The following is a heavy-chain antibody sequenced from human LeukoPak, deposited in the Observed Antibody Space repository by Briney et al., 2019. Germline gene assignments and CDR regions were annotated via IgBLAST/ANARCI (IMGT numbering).Heavy chain of an antibody. J-gene: IGHJ4*02. D-gene: IGHD5-18*01. CDR3: ARLGYRYGQYYFDF. V-gene: IGHV1-18*01. CDR1: GYAFTDYG. CDR2: ISGSNGNT. Sequence: GASVKVSCKASGYAFTDYGITWVRQAPGQGLEWMGWISGSNGNTNYAQKLQGRVTMTTDTSTSTAYMELRSLRSDDTATYYRARLGYRYGQYYFDFWGQGTLVTVSS.